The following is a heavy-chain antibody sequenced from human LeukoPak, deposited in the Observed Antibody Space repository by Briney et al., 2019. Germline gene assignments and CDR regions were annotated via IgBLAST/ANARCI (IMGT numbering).Heavy chain of an antibody. J-gene: IGHJ5*02. V-gene: IGHV1-2*02. CDR2: INPNSGGT. D-gene: IGHD3-3*01. CDR3: ARVNSITIFGVALVTGWFDP. Sequence: ASVKVSCKASGYTFTGYYMHRVRQAPGQGLEWMGWINPNSGGTNYAQKFQGRDTMTRDTSISTAYMELSRLRSDDTAVYYCARVNSITIFGVALVTGWFDPWGQGTLVTVSS. CDR1: GYTFTGYY.